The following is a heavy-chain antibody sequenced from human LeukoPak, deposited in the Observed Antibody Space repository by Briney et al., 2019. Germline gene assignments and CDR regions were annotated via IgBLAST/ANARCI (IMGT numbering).Heavy chain of an antibody. V-gene: IGHV3-7*01. D-gene: IGHD3-16*02. J-gene: IGHJ4*02. CDR2: IKQDGSEK. CDR3: ARDRDDYVWGSYRYGRFLDY. Sequence: GGSLRLSCAASGFAFSSYWMSWVRQAPGKGLEWVANIKQDGSEKYYVDSVKGRFTISRDNAKNSLYLQMNSLRAADTAVYYCARDRDDYVWGSYRYGRFLDYWGQGTLVTVSS. CDR1: GFAFSSYW.